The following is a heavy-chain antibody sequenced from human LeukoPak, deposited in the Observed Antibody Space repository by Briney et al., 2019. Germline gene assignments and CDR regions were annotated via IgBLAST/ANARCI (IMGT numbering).Heavy chain of an antibody. D-gene: IGHD4-17*01. Sequence: GGSLRLSCEASGFTFSSYAMTWVRQAPGKGLEWVSTISNSGGNTYYADSVKGRFTISRDNAKNTLYLQMNSLRADDTAIYYCTKDPNGDYIGAFDPWGQGTLVTVSS. CDR3: TKDPNGDYIGAFDP. CDR2: ISNSGGNT. J-gene: IGHJ5*02. CDR1: GFTFSSYA. V-gene: IGHV3-23*01.